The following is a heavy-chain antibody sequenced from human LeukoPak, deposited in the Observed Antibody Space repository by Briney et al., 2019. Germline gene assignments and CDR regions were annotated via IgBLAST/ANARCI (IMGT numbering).Heavy chain of an antibody. CDR2: ISNDGSNK. Sequence: GRSPRLSCAASGFTFSSYGMNWVRQAPGKGLEWVAVISNDGSNKYYADSLKGRLTISRDNSKNTLYLQMNSLRAEDTAVYYCANPVATINLDYWGQGTLVTVSS. V-gene: IGHV3-30*18. CDR3: ANPVATINLDY. D-gene: IGHD5-24*01. J-gene: IGHJ4*02. CDR1: GFTFSSYG.